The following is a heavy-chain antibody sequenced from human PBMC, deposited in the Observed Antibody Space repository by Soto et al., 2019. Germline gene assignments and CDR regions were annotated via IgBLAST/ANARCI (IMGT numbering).Heavy chain of an antibody. D-gene: IGHD3-16*02. V-gene: IGHV1-69*01. CDR1: GGTFSSYA. CDR2: IIPIFGTA. Sequence: QVQLVQSGAEVKKPGSSVKVSCKASGGTFSSYAISWVRQAPGQGLEWMGGIIPIFGTANYAQKVQGRVTITADESTSTAYMELSSLSSEDTAVYYCALGELSLYRNYYFDYWGQGTLVTVSS. J-gene: IGHJ4*02. CDR3: ALGELSLYRNYYFDY.